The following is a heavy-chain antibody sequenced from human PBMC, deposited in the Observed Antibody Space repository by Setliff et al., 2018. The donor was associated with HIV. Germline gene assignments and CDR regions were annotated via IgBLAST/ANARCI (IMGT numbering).Heavy chain of an antibody. D-gene: IGHD2-8*01. J-gene: IGHJ4*02. CDR2: IYPGDSDT. CDR1: GYNFTSFW. Sequence: GESLKISCQASGYNFTSFWIGWVRQMPGKGLEWMGIIYPGDSDTSYSPSFQGQVSISVDKSVSTAYLQWSSLRASDTAMYYCARHAYGCSNGICYMSDYWGQGTLVTVSS. CDR3: ARHAYGCSNGICYMSDY. V-gene: IGHV5-51*01.